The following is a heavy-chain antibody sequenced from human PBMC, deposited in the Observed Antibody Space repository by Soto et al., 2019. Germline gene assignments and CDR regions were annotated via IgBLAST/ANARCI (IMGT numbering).Heavy chain of an antibody. CDR2: IVVGSGNT. CDR3: AAVYCSGGSCPINWFDP. Sequence: SVKVSCKASGFTFTSSAVQWVRQARGQRLEWIGWIVVGSGNTNYAQKFQERVTITRDMSTSTAYMELSGLRSEDTAVYYCAAVYCSGGSCPINWFDPWGQGTLVTVSS. J-gene: IGHJ5*02. CDR1: GFTFTSSA. D-gene: IGHD2-15*01. V-gene: IGHV1-58*01.